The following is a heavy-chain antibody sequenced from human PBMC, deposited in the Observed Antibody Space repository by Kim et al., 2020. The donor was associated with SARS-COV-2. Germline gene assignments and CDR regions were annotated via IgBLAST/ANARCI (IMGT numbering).Heavy chain of an antibody. D-gene: IGHD2-2*03. Sequence: GGSLRLSCAASGFTFSNYAMHWIRHVPGKGLEWVAVISNDGSQKFYADSVEGRFTISRDNSKSTLDVQMTSLRAEDTAVYYCAKDPRCDTDGYYFDYCG. V-gene: IGHV3-30*18. CDR1: GFTFSNYA. CDR3: AKDPRCDTDGYYFDY. CDR2: ISNDGSQK. J-gene: IGHJ4*01.